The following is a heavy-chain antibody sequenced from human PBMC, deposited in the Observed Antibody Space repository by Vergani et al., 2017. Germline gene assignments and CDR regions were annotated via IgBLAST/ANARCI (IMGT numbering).Heavy chain of an antibody. CDR3: ARLSGGYYSGGKVHPLRTAFDV. D-gene: IGHD2-15*01. CDR1: GGSISAGYYF. V-gene: IGHV4-61*02. J-gene: IGHJ3*01. CDR2: ISASGNA. Sequence: QVQLQASGPGRVKPSQTLSLTCTMSGGSISAGYYFWSWIRQPAGKGLEWLGHISASGNASHSPSLKTRVSMSVDTSTNQFSLTVTSVTAADTAIYFCARLSGGYYSGGKVHPLRTAFDVWGHGTVVTVSS.